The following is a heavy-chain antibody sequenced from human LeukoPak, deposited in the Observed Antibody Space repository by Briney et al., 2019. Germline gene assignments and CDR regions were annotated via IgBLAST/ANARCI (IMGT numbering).Heavy chain of an antibody. CDR1: GFAFSSYS. CDR3: ARDRDCSGGSCYSPDY. Sequence: GGSLRLSCAASGFAFSSYSMNWVSHAPGKGLEWVSSISTSSSYIYYADSVKGRFTISRDNAENSLYLQMNSLRAEDTAVYYCARDRDCSGGSCYSPDYWGQGTLVTVSS. V-gene: IGHV3-21*01. CDR2: ISTSSSYI. J-gene: IGHJ4*02. D-gene: IGHD2-15*01.